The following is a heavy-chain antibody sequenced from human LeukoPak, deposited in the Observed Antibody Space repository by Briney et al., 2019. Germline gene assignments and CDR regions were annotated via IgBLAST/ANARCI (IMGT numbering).Heavy chain of an antibody. J-gene: IGHJ1*01. CDR3: ARDYHYDSSGYYPIPYEYFQH. D-gene: IGHD3-22*01. V-gene: IGHV3-48*04. CDR2: ISSSSSTI. Sequence: GGSLRLSCAASGFTFSSYWMSWVRQAPGKGLEWVSYISSSSSTIYYADSVKGRFTISRDNAKNSLYLQMNSLRAEDTAVYYCARDYHYDSSGYYPIPYEYFQHWGQGTLVTVSS. CDR1: GFTFSSYW.